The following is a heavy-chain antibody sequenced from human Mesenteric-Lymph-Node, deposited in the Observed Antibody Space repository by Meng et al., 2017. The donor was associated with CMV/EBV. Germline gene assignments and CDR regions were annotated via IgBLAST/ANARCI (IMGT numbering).Heavy chain of an antibody. CDR1: GLTFSSYS. CDR3: ARGDCSSTSCYFNGYYYYGMDV. Sequence: GESLKISCAASGLTFSSYSMNWVRQAPGKGLEWVSYITGSGGTIYYADSVKGRFTVSRDNPKNSLYLQMNSLRAEDTAVYYCARGDCSSTSCYFNGYYYYGMDVWGQGTTVTVSS. J-gene: IGHJ6*02. V-gene: IGHV3-48*04. CDR2: ITGSGGTI. D-gene: IGHD2-2*01.